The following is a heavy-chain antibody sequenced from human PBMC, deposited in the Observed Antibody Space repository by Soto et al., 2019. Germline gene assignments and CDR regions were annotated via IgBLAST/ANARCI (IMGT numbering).Heavy chain of an antibody. CDR2: ISGSGGST. D-gene: IGHD6-19*01. Sequence: EVQQLESGGGLVQPGGSLRLSCAASGFTFSSYGMSWVRQAPGKGLEWVSAISGSGGSTYNADSVKGRFTISRDNSKNTLYLQMNSLRAEDTAVYYCAKNERYSSCWYLDWGQGTLVTVSS. CDR1: GFTFSSYG. J-gene: IGHJ4*02. V-gene: IGHV3-23*01. CDR3: AKNERYSSCWYLD.